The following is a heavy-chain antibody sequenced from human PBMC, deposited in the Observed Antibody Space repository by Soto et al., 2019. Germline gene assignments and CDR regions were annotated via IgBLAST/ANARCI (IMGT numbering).Heavy chain of an antibody. CDR2: IIPIFGTA. J-gene: IGHJ6*02. V-gene: IGHV1-69*13. D-gene: IGHD6-6*01. CDR3: VSLRMRYSSSGLDV. CDR1: GGTFSSYA. Sequence: SVKVSCKASGGTFSSYAISWVRQAPGQGLEWMGGIIPIFGTANYAQKFQGRVTITADESTSTAYMELSSLRSEDTAVYYCVSLRMRYSSSGLDVWGQGTTVTVSS.